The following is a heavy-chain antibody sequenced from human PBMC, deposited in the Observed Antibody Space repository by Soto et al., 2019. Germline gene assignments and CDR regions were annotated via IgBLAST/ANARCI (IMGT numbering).Heavy chain of an antibody. Sequence: SVKVSCKASGGTFSSYAISWVRQAPGQGLEWMGGIIPIFGTANYAQKFQGRVTITADESTSTAYMELRSLRSDDTAVYYCARDGVGYCISTSCLNWFDPWG. J-gene: IGHJ5*02. CDR3: ARDGVGYCISTSCLNWFDP. CDR2: IIPIFGTA. D-gene: IGHD2-2*03. CDR1: GGTFSSYA. V-gene: IGHV1-69*13.